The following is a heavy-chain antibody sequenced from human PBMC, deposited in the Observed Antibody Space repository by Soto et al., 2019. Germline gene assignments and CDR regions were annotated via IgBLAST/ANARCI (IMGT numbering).Heavy chain of an antibody. CDR3: AREYVDTAHAGYYYYGMDV. CDR2: ISYDGSNK. J-gene: IGHJ6*02. Sequence: LRLSCAASGFTFSSYGMHWVRQAPGKGLEWVAVISYDGSNKYYAGSVKGRFTISRDNSKNTLYLQMNSLRAEDTAVYYCAREYVDTAHAGYYYYGMDVWGQGTTVTVSS. V-gene: IGHV3-30*03. CDR1: GFTFSSYG. D-gene: IGHD5-18*01.